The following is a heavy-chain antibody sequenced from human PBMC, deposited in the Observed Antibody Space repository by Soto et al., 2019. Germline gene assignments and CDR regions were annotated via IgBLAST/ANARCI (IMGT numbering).Heavy chain of an antibody. Sequence: EVQLVESGGGLVQPGGSLRISCAASGFTFSSHWMHWVRQAPGKGLVWVSRINSDGSSTSYADSVKGRFTISRDNAKNTLYLQMNSLRDEDTAVYYCASLVGAQYYFDYWGQGTLVTVSS. CDR1: GFTFSSHW. D-gene: IGHD1-26*01. J-gene: IGHJ4*02. CDR3: ASLVGAQYYFDY. CDR2: INSDGSST. V-gene: IGHV3-74*01.